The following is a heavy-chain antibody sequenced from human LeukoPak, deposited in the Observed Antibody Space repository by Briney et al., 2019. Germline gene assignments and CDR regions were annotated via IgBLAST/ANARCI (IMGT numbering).Heavy chain of an antibody. Sequence: GGSLRLSCAASGFTFSSYAMSWIRLAPGKGLEWVSAISGSGGSTYYADSVKGRFTISRDNSKNTLYLQMNSLRAEDTAVYYCAKVSSGYHFDYWGQGTLVTVSS. CDR1: GFTFSSYA. V-gene: IGHV3-23*01. D-gene: IGHD3-22*01. CDR2: ISGSGGST. J-gene: IGHJ4*02. CDR3: AKVSSGYHFDY.